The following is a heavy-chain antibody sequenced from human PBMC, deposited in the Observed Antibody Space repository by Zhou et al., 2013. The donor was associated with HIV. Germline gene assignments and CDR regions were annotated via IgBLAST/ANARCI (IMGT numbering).Heavy chain of an antibody. CDR1: GYTFTSYG. CDR2: ISAYNGNT. V-gene: IGHV1-18*01. CDR3: ARDYDFWSGYYSIDAFDI. Sequence: QVQLVQSGAEVKKPGASVKVSCKASGYTFTSYGISWVRQAPGQGLEWMGWISAYNGNTNYAQNLQGRVTMTTDTSTSTAYMELRSLRSDDTAVYYCARDYDFWSGYYSIDAFDIWGQGTMVTVSS. J-gene: IGHJ3*02. D-gene: IGHD3-3*01.